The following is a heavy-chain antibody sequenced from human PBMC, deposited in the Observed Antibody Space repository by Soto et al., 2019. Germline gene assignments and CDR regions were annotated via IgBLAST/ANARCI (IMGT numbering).Heavy chain of an antibody. V-gene: IGHV4-30-4*01. J-gene: IGHJ5*02. CDR2: IYYSGST. Sequence: PSETLSLTCTVSGGSISSGDYYWSWIRQPPGKGLEWIGYIYYSGSTYYNPSLKSRVTISVDTSKNQFSLKLSSVTAADTAVYYCAREGLDYYDSSAHGDHNWIDPWGQATLVTVSS. D-gene: IGHD3-22*01. CDR3: AREGLDYYDSSAHGDHNWIDP. CDR1: GGSISSGDYY.